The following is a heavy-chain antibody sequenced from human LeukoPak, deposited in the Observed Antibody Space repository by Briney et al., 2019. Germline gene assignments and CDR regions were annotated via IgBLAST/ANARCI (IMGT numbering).Heavy chain of an antibody. Sequence: AVQVSRKASVYTFTRYVINWVRQATAQGLEWMGRMNPNSGNTGYAQKFQGRGSMASTTSIGTAYMELSSLRSEDSAVYYCARAPSWDYVWGSYRYTNWFDPWGQGTLVTVSS. V-gene: IGHV1-8*01. CDR3: ARAPSWDYVWGSYRYTNWFDP. J-gene: IGHJ5*02. CDR1: VYTFTRYV. CDR2: MNPNSGNT. D-gene: IGHD3-16*02.